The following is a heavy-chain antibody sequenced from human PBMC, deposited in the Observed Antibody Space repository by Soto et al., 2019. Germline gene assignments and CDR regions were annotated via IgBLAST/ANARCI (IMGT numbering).Heavy chain of an antibody. V-gene: IGHV4-34*01. CDR1: SGSFSGYY. J-gene: IGHJ4*02. CDR3: ARGYESSRRYLPLLDY. Sequence: QVQLQQWGAGLLKPSETLSLRCVVNSGSFSGYYWTWIRQTPGKGLEWIGEISNSGSTNYNPSLMSRVTISADTSKKQFSLRLSSVTAADTALYFWARGYESSRRYLPLLDYWGQGTLVTVSS. D-gene: IGHD3-22*01. CDR2: ISNSGST.